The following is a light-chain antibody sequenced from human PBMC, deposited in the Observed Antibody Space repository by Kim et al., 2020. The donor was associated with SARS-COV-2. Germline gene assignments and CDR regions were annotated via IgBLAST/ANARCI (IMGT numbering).Light chain of an antibody. CDR3: QAWDSSVV. CDR2: QDS. V-gene: IGLV3-1*01. CDR1: TLGAKY. Sequence: VSLSPGQPASITCSGDTLGAKYACSYQQQPGQSPLLVIYQDSKRPSAIPDRVSGSISGNTATLTISWTQAMDEAVYFCQAWDSSVVFGGGTQLTVL. J-gene: IGLJ2*01.